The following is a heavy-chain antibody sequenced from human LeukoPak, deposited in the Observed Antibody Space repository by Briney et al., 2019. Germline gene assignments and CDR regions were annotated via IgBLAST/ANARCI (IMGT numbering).Heavy chain of an antibody. CDR1: GXXFTSYX. CDR2: IHPGDSET. D-gene: IGHD1-26*01. V-gene: IGHV5-51*01. Sequence: PGESLKISCKASGXXFTSYXXXWXXXMPXXXLXCMGIIHPGDSETRYSPSFQGQVTISADKSISTAYLQWSGLKASDTAMYYCARRLGATQPYFDFWGQGALVTVSS. J-gene: IGHJ4*02. CDR3: ARRLGATQPYFDF.